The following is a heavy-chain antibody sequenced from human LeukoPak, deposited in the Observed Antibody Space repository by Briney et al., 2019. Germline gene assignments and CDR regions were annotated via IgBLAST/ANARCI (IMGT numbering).Heavy chain of an antibody. D-gene: IGHD6-19*01. V-gene: IGHV3-30*04. CDR2: ISYDGSNK. Sequence: GGPLVLSCAASGFNFDDYAMHWVRQAPGKGLEWGAVISYDGSNKYYADSVKGRFTISRDNSKNTLYLQMNSLRAEDTAVYYCARDSYSSGWYFDYWGQGTLVTVSS. CDR1: GFNFDDYA. J-gene: IGHJ4*02. CDR3: ARDSYSSGWYFDY.